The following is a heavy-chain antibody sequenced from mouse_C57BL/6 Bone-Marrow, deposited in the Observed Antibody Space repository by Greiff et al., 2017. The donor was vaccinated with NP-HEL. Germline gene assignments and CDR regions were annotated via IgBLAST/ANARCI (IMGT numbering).Heavy chain of an antibody. Sequence: VQLQQSGAELVRPGASVTLSCKASGYTFTDYEMHWVKQTPVHGLEWIGAIDPETGGTAYNQKFKGKAILTADKSSSTAYMELRSLTSEDSAVYYCTRRFYYYGSLDYWGQGTTLTVSS. J-gene: IGHJ2*01. CDR2: IDPETGGT. V-gene: IGHV1-15*01. D-gene: IGHD1-1*01. CDR1: GYTFTDYE. CDR3: TRRFYYYGSLDY.